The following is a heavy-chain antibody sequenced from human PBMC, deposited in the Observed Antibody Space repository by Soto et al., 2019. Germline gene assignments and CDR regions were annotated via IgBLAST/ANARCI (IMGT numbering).Heavy chain of an antibody. Sequence: SETLSLTCTVSGGSISSSSYYWGWIRQPPGKGLEWIGSIYYSGSTYYNPSLKSRVTISVDTSKNQFSLKLSPVTAADTAVYYCARHVQRTYYDYVWGSYRSYGMDVWGQGTTVTVSS. CDR3: ARHVQRTYYDYVWGSYRSYGMDV. CDR2: IYYSGST. D-gene: IGHD3-16*02. V-gene: IGHV4-39*01. CDR1: GGSISSSSYY. J-gene: IGHJ6*02.